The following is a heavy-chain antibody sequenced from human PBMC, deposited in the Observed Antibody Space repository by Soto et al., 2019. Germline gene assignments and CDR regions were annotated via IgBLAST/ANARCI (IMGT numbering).Heavy chain of an antibody. CDR1: GVSISSGNW. J-gene: IGHJ4*02. CDR2: IFHDGTA. V-gene: IGHV4-4*02. CDR3: ARLVSDTGLNYMFFYF. Sequence: SETLSLTCAVSGVSISSGNWWTWVRQTPQRGLEYIAEIFHDGTANYYPSFERRVAISVDTSKNQFYLKLSSVTAADTAIYFCARLVSDTGLNYMFFYFWGQGALVTVSS. D-gene: IGHD2-8*02.